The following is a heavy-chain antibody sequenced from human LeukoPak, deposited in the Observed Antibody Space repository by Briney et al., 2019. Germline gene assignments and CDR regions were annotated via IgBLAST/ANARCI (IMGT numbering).Heavy chain of an antibody. J-gene: IGHJ4*02. CDR1: GGFLSSYY. CDR2: IYYSGST. D-gene: IGHD1-1*01. V-gene: IGHV4-39*01. CDR3: ARPQATNPHFDY. Sequence: SETLSLTCTVSGGFLSSYYWGGVPQPPGKGLEWSGRIYYSGSTYYNPSLKSRVTISVDTSKNQFSLKRSTAAAADTAVYSCARPQATNPHFDYWGQGTLVTVFS.